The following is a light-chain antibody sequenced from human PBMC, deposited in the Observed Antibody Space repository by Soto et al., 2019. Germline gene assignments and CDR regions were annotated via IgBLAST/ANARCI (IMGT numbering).Light chain of an antibody. V-gene: IGKV3-20*01. CDR3: QQYGRLPLS. CDR1: QSLTSSF. CDR2: GAS. Sequence: EILLTQSPGTLSLSPGDRATLSCRASQSLTSSFLAWYQQKPGQTPRLLIYGASIRATDIPDRFSGSGSGTDFTLTISRLEPEDFAVYFCQQYGRLPLSFGGGTK. J-gene: IGKJ4*01.